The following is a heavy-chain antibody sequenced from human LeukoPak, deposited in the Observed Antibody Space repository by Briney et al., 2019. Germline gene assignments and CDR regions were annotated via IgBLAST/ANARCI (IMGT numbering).Heavy chain of an antibody. J-gene: IGHJ6*02. CDR3: ARFKQWLVRNDYYYYGMDV. Sequence: ASVKVSCKASGYTFTSYGISWVRQAPGQGLKWMGWISAYNGNTNYAQKLQGRVTMTTDTSTSTAYMELRSLRSDDTAVYYCARFKQWLVRNDYYYYGMDVWGQGTTVTVSS. CDR1: GYTFTSYG. CDR2: ISAYNGNT. V-gene: IGHV1-18*01. D-gene: IGHD6-19*01.